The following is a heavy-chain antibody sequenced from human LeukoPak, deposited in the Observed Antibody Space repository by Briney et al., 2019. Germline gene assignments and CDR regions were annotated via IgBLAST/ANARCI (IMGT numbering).Heavy chain of an antibody. D-gene: IGHD6-6*01. J-gene: IGHJ4*02. CDR3: AMQYSSSSGTFDY. CDR1: GYTFTGYY. CDR2: INPNSGGT. V-gene: IGHV1-2*02. Sequence: ASVKVSCKASGYTFTGYYMHWVRQAPGQGLEWMGWINPNSGGTNYAQKFQGRVTMTRDTSISTAYKELSRLRSDDTAVYYCAMQYSSSSGTFDYWGQGTLVTVSS.